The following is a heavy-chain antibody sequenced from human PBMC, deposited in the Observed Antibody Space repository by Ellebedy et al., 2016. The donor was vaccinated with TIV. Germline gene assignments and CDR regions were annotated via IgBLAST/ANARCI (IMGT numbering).Heavy chain of an antibody. D-gene: IGHD5-24*01. V-gene: IGHV5-51*01. CDR2: IYPGDSDT. J-gene: IGHJ2*01. CDR3: ARPRRDMLRPYAPNNWYFDL. CDR1: GYSFTSYW. Sequence: GESLKISXKGSGYSFTSYWIGWVRQMPGKGLEWMGIIYPGDSDTRYSPSFQGQVTISADKPISTAYLQWSSLKASDTAMYYCARPRRDMLRPYAPNNWYFDLWGRGTLVTVSS.